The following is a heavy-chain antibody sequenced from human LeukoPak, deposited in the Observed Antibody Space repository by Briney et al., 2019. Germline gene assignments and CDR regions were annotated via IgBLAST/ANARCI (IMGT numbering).Heavy chain of an antibody. V-gene: IGHV3-15*01. CDR2: VKSKADGGTT. J-gene: IGHJ5*02. D-gene: IGHD1-26*01. CDR3: STYRPPA. CDR1: GFTLSNAW. Sequence: GGPLRLSCAASGFTLSNAWMSWLRQAPGKGLEWVGRVKSKADGGTTDYAAPVKGRFIISRDDSKNTLYLQMNSLKTEDTAVYYCSTYRPPAWGQGTLVTVSS.